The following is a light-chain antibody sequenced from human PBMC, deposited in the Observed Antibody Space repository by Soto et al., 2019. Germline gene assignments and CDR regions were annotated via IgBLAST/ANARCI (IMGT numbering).Light chain of an antibody. CDR2: KAS. V-gene: IGKV1-5*03. CDR1: QSINNW. J-gene: IGKJ3*01. Sequence: DIQMTPSPPTLSASVGDRVTITCRASQSINNWLAWYQQKPGKAPKLLIYKASTLENGVPSRFSGSGSGTEFTLTIGCLQPDDFATYYCQHYNSYSEFSFGPGTKVDIK. CDR3: QHYNSYSEFS.